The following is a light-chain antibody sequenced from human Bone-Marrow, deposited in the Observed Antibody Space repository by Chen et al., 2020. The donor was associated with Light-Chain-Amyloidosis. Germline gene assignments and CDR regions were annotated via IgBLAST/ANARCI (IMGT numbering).Light chain of an antibody. V-gene: IGLV2-14*01. CDR3: SSWTSSNTLV. CDR2: ELS. J-gene: IGLJ3*02. CDR1: SSDVGGYNY. Sequence: QSALTQPASVSGPPGQSITISCTGTSSDVGGYNYVSWYQQHPGKAPKLIIYELSNRPSGVSDRFSGSKSENTDSLTISGLQAEDEADYYCSSWTSSNTLVFGGGTKLTVI.